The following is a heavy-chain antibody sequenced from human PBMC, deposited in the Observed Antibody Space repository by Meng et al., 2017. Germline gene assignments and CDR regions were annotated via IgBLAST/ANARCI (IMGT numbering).Heavy chain of an antibody. CDR3: AREPGSSGWNYFDS. CDR1: GYTFTSYS. D-gene: IGHD6-19*01. CDR2: INAGNANT. V-gene: IGHV1-3*01. Sequence: QVQLVQWGAEVKKPGASVKVSCKASGYTFTSYSMHWVRQAPGQRLEWMGWINAGNANTKYSQKFQDRVTITMDTSASTAYMELSSLRSEDTAMYYCAREPGSSGWNYFDSWGQGTLVTVSS. J-gene: IGHJ4*02.